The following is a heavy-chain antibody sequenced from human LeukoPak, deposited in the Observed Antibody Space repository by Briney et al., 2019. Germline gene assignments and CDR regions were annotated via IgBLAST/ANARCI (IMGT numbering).Heavy chain of an antibody. CDR1: GGSISSYY. Sequence: KTSETLSLTCAVSGGSISSYYWSWIRQPPGKGLEWIGYIYYSGSTNYNPSLKSRVTISVDTSKNQFSLKLSSVTAADTAVYCCAREGSGSYYTGGIDYWGQGTLVTVSS. D-gene: IGHD1-26*01. CDR2: IYYSGST. J-gene: IGHJ4*02. V-gene: IGHV4-59*01. CDR3: AREGSGSYYTGGIDY.